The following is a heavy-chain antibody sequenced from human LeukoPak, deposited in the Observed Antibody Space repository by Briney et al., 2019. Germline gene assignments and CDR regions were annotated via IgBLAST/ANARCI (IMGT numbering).Heavy chain of an antibody. CDR3: ARDWVSGWYFDY. CDR1: GGSISSYY. J-gene: IGHJ4*02. Sequence: SETLSLTCTVSGGSISSYYWSWIRQPAGKGLEWIGRIYTSGSTNYNPSLKSRVTMSVDTSKNQFSLKLSPVTAADTAVYYCARDWVSGWYFDYWGQGTLVTVSS. CDR2: IYTSGST. D-gene: IGHD6-19*01. V-gene: IGHV4-4*07.